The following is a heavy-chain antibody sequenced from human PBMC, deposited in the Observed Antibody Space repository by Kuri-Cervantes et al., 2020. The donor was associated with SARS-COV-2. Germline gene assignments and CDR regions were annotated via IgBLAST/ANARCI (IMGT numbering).Heavy chain of an antibody. CDR3: ARGLRGLTHDY. CDR2: IYYSGST. Sequence: GSLRLSCAVYGGSFSGYYWSWIRQPPGKGLEWIGSIYYSGSTYYNPSLKSRVTISVDTSKNQFSLKLSSVTAADTAVYYCARGLRGLTHDYWGQGTLVTVSS. J-gene: IGHJ4*02. V-gene: IGHV4-34*01. D-gene: IGHD4/OR15-4a*01. CDR1: GGSFSGYY.